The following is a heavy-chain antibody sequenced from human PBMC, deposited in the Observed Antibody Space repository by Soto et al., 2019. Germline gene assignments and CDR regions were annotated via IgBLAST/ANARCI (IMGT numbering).Heavy chain of an antibody. CDR3: ARVERGTATTVVDAFDI. J-gene: IGHJ3*02. Sequence: QVQLQQWGAGLLKPSETLSLTCAVFGGSVNSGNYYWSWIRQPTGKGLEWIGEMSHSGGTHFNPSLKSRVTISVATSKNQFSLKMSSVTAADTALYYCARVERGTATTVVDAFDIWGPGTMVTVSS. V-gene: IGHV4-34*01. D-gene: IGHD1-1*01. CDR2: MSHSGGT. CDR1: GGSVNSGNYY.